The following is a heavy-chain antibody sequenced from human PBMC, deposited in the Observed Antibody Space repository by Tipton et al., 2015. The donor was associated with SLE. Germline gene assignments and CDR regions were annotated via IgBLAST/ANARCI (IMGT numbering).Heavy chain of an antibody. CDR2: IYHSGST. V-gene: IGHV4-38-2*01. D-gene: IGHD3-22*01. CDR3: ARGGYYDSSGYSIPSWFDP. Sequence: TLSLTCAVYGGSFSGYYWGWIRQPPGKGLEWIGSIYHSGSTYYNPSLKSRVTISVDTSKNQFSLKLSSVTAADTAVYYCARGGYYDSSGYSIPSWFDPWGQGTLVTVSS. J-gene: IGHJ5*02. CDR1: GGSFSGYY.